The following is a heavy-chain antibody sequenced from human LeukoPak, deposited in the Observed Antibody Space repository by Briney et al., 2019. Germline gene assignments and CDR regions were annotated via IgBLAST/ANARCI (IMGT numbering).Heavy chain of an antibody. V-gene: IGHV1-2*06. CDR1: GYTFTGYD. D-gene: IGHD3-3*01. CDR3: ARAGRVFSPYYDFWSGYFSGDYYSYMDV. CDR2: INPNSGGT. J-gene: IGHJ6*03. Sequence: ASVKVSCKASGYTFTGYDMHWVRQAPGQGLEWMGRINPNSGGTNYAQKFQGRVTMTRDTSISTAYMELSRLRSDDTAVYYCARAGRVFSPYYDFWSGYFSGDYYSYMDVWGKGTTVTVSS.